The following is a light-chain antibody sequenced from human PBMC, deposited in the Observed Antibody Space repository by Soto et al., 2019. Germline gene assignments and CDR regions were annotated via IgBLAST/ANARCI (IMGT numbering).Light chain of an antibody. CDR3: QQYDNWPET. CDR1: QSVRSN. V-gene: IGKV3-15*01. CDR2: GAS. J-gene: IGKJ1*01. Sequence: EIVMTQSPATLSVSPGERATLSCRASQSVRSNLAWYQQKPGQAPRLLMYGASTRATGIPARFSGSGSGTEFTLTFSSLQSEDFAVYYCQQYDNWPETFGQGTKVDIK.